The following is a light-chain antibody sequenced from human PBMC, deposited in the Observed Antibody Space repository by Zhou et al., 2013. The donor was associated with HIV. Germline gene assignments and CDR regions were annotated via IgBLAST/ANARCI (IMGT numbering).Light chain of an antibody. Sequence: SYELTQPPSVSVSPGQTANITCSGNKLKLKFVCWYQQKPGQSPVLVLYQDDKRPSGIPERLSGSNSGNTATLTISGTQGIDEADYYCQVWDRSTVVFGEGTKLTV. CDR1: KLKLKF. J-gene: IGLJ3*02. V-gene: IGLV3-1*01. CDR2: QDD. CDR3: QVWDRSTVV.